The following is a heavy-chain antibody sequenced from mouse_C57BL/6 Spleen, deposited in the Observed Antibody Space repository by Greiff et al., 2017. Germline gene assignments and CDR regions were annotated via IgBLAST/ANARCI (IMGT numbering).Heavy chain of an antibody. V-gene: IGHV1-80*01. CDR3: ANGPPMDY. CDR2: IYPGDGDT. Sequence: VKLMESGAELVKPGASVKISCKASGYAFSSYWMNWVKQRPGKGLEWIGQIYPGDGDTNYNGKFKGKATLTADKSSSTAYMQLSSLTSEYSAVYFCANGPPMDYWGQGTSVTVSS. CDR1: GYAFSSYW. J-gene: IGHJ4*01. D-gene: IGHD1-1*01.